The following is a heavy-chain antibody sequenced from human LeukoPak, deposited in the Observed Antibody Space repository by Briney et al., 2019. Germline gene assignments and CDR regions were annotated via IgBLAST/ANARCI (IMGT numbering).Heavy chain of an antibody. J-gene: IGHJ4*02. D-gene: IGHD4-23*01. CDR3: ARVAGLVTEYYFDY. CDR2: IYYSGST. V-gene: IGHV4-59*01. Sequence: SETLSLTFTVPGGSISSYYWSWIRQPPGKGLEWIGYIYYSGSTNYNPSLKSRVTISVDTSKNQFSLKLSSVTAADTAVYYCARVAGLVTEYYFDYWGQGTLVTVSS. CDR1: GGSISSYY.